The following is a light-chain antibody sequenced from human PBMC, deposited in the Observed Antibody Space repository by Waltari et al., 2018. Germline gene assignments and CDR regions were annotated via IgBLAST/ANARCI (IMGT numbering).Light chain of an antibody. J-gene: IGLJ3*02. CDR1: TGNFVASNY. CDR2: DFT. Sequence: SALTQPASVSGSPGQSITISCTGATGNFVASNYFSWSHQHPGKAPKLRIYDFTVRPSGVSNRVSGSKSGNTASLTISGLQAEDEADYYCCSYISSTITWVFGGGTKLTVL. V-gene: IGLV2-14*03. CDR3: CSYISSTITWV.